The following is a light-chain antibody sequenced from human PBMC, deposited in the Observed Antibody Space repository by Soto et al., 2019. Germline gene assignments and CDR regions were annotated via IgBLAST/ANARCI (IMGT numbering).Light chain of an antibody. CDR3: SSYAGSHNVV. CDR2: EVN. J-gene: IGLJ2*01. CDR1: SSDVGAYNY. V-gene: IGLV2-8*01. Sequence: QPVLTQPPSASGSPGQSVTISCTGTSSDVGAYNYVSWYQQHPGKAPKLIIYEVNQRPSGVPDRFAGSKSGNTASLTVSGLQAVDEADYFCSSYAGSHNVVFGGGTKLTVL.